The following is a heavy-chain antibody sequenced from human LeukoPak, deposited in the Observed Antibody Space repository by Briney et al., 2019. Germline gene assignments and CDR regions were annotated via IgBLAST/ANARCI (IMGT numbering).Heavy chain of an antibody. CDR2: IYYSGST. CDR1: GGSISSSSYY. V-gene: IGHV4-39*01. D-gene: IGHD2-15*01. J-gene: IGHJ5*02. CDR3: ARLAVVVAGNWFDP. Sequence: SETLSLTCTVSGGSISSSSYYWGWIRQPPGKGLEWIGSIYYSGSTYYNPSLKSRVTISVDTSKNQFSLKLSSVTAADTAVYYCARLAVVVAGNWFDPWGQGTLVTVPS.